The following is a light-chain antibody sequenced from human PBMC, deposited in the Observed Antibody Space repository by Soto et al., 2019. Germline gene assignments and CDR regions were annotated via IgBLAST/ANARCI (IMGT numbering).Light chain of an antibody. J-gene: IGKJ5*01. CDR2: GAF. CDR1: QSVNSK. Sequence: EIVMTQSPATLSVSPGERATLSCRASQSVNSKLAWYQQKPGRAPRLLIYGAFNRAAGIPARFSGSGSGTDFTLTISSLEPEDSAVYYCQQRNIWPPVTFGQGTRLEI. V-gene: IGKV3D-15*01. CDR3: QQRNIWPPVT.